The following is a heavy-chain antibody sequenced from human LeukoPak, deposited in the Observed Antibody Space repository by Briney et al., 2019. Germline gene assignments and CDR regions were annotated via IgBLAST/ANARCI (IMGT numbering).Heavy chain of an antibody. Sequence: ASVKVSCKASGYTFTGYSIHWVRQATGQGLVWMGWMNPNSGNTGYAQKFQGRVTMTRNTSISTAYMELSSLRSEDTAVYYCAASGGYDNFDYWGQGTLVTVSS. D-gene: IGHD3-22*01. CDR3: AASGGYDNFDY. CDR1: GYTFTGYS. V-gene: IGHV1-8*02. J-gene: IGHJ4*02. CDR2: MNPNSGNT.